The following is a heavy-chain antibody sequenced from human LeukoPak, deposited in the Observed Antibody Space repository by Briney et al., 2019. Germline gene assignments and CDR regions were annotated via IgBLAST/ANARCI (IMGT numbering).Heavy chain of an antibody. CDR3: AREELRVLRFLEWLPGDH. Sequence: ASVKVSCKASGYTFTGYYMHWVRQAPGQGLEWMGWINPNSGGTNYAQKFQGRVTMTRDTSISTAYMELSRLRSDDTAVYYCAREELRVLRFLEWLPGDHWGQGTLVTVSS. J-gene: IGHJ4*02. CDR2: INPNSGGT. V-gene: IGHV1-2*02. D-gene: IGHD3-3*01. CDR1: GYTFTGYY.